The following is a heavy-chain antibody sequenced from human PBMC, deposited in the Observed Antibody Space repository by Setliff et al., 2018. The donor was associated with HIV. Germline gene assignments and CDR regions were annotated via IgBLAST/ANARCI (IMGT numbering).Heavy chain of an antibody. CDR3: ATSPREGFCSGASCYPNFFDY. Sequence: SVKVSCKASGGTFSSYAISWVRQAPGQGLEWMGGIIPIDRIANYAQSFQGRVTITADESTSTAYMELSSLRSEDTAVYYCATSPREGFCSGASCYPNFFDYWGQGTLVTVSS. D-gene: IGHD2-15*01. CDR1: GGTFSSYA. V-gene: IGHV1-69*10. J-gene: IGHJ4*02. CDR2: IIPIDRIA.